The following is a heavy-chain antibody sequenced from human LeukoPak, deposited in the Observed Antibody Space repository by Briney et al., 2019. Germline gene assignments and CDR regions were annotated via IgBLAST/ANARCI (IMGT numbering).Heavy chain of an antibody. Sequence: PGGSLRLSCAASGFTFSDYYMSWIRQAPGKGLEWVSYISGSSSYTNYADSEKGRFTISRDNATNSLYLQMNSLRAEDTAVYYCAKDVSVSYYYDSSVSPAFENWGQGTLVTVSS. CDR3: AKDVSVSYYYDSSVSPAFEN. CDR1: GFTFSDYY. D-gene: IGHD3-22*01. V-gene: IGHV3-11*05. J-gene: IGHJ4*02. CDR2: ISGSSSYT.